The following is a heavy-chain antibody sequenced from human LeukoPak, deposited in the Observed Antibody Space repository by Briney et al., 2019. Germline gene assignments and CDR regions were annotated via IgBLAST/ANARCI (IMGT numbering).Heavy chain of an antibody. D-gene: IGHD6-13*01. CDR3: AKADSSSWYYFDY. CDR2: ISGSGGST. V-gene: IGHV3-23*01. Sequence: GGSLRLSCAASGFTFSSYAMSWVRQAPGKGLEWVSAISGSGGSTYYADSVKGRFTISRDNSKNTLYLQMTSLRAEDTAVYYCAKADSSSWYYFDYWGQGTLVTVSS. CDR1: GFTFSSYA. J-gene: IGHJ4*02.